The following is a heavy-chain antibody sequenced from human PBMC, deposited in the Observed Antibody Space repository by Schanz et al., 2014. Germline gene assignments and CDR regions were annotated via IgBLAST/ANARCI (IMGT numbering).Heavy chain of an antibody. J-gene: IGHJ3*01. CDR2: MSWNAGSL. CDR3: ARDYEGALSSPRHDAFDV. CDR1: GFRFDDYA. Sequence: EVQLVESGGGLVQPGRSLRLSCVASGFRFDDYAMHWVRQAPGKGLEWVSGMSWNAGSLGYGDSVKGRFTISRDNGKNSLYRQINSVRAEDTAVYFCARDYEGALSSPRHDAFDVWGQGTVVTVSS. D-gene: IGHD3-16*01. V-gene: IGHV3-9*01.